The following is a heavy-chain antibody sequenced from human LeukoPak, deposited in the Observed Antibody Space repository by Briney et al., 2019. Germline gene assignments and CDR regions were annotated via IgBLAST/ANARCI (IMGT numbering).Heavy chain of an antibody. CDR2: VSVSGGST. J-gene: IGHJ3*02. V-gene: IGHV3-23*01. Sequence: ETLSLTCAVYGGSFSGYYWSWVRQAPGKGLEWVSAVSVSGGSTYYADSVKGRFTISRDNSKNTLYLQMNSLRAEDTAVYYCAKDSLQLVLIDAFDIWGQGTMVTVSS. CDR1: GGSFSGYY. CDR3: AKDSLQLVLIDAFDI. D-gene: IGHD6-13*01.